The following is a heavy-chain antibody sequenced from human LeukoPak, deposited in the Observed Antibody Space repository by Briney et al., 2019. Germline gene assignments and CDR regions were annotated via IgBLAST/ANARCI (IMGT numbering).Heavy chain of an antibody. V-gene: IGHV4-34*01. CDR1: GGSFSGYY. J-gene: IGHJ5*02. D-gene: IGHD6-13*01. CDR3: ARPYSSSPS. Sequence: SETLSLTCAVYGGSFSGYYWSWIRQPPGKGLEWIGEINHSGSTNYNPSLKSRVTISVDTSKNQFSLKLSSVTAGDTAVYYCARPYSSSPSWGQGTLVTVSS. CDR2: INHSGST.